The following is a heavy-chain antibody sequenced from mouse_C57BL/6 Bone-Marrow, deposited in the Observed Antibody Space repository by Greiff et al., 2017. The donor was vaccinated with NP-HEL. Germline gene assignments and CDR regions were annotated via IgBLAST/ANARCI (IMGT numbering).Heavy chain of an antibody. CDR1: GYTFTSYG. J-gene: IGHJ2*01. CDR3: ARRATVVAIDY. D-gene: IGHD1-1*01. CDR2: IYPTSGNT. V-gene: IGHV1-81*01. Sequence: QVQLQQSGAELARPGASVKLSCKASGYTFTSYGISWVKQRTGQGLEWIGKIYPTSGNTYYNEKFKGKATLTADKSSSTAYMELRSLTSEDSAVYFCARRATVVAIDYWGQGTTLTVSS.